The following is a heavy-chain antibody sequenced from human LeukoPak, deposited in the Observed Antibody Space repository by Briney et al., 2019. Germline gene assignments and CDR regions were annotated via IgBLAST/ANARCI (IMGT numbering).Heavy chain of an antibody. CDR1: GYTFTGYY. CDR3: ATDKYTGYETFDY. Sequence: PGASVKVSCNASGYTFTGYYIHWVRQAPAQGLELMGCITPNNGGTSYEQKFQGSVTMTRDTSISTANIEPNRLTSDDTAVYHGATDKYTGYETFDYWGQGTPVTVSS. V-gene: IGHV1-2*02. D-gene: IGHD5-12*01. CDR2: ITPNNGGT. J-gene: IGHJ4*02.